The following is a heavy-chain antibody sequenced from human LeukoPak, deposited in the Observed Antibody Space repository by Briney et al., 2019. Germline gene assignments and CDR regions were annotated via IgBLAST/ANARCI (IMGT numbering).Heavy chain of an antibody. Sequence: SGTLSLTCGVPGGSISNTNWWTWVRQPPGKGLEWIGEVNLQGSTNYNPSLKSRVAISVDESENHISLKLTSVTAADTAVYYCAREGGPYRPLDYSGQGTLVTVAS. J-gene: IGHJ4*02. CDR1: GGSISNTNW. CDR3: AREGGPYRPLDY. V-gene: IGHV4-4*02. CDR2: VNLQGST.